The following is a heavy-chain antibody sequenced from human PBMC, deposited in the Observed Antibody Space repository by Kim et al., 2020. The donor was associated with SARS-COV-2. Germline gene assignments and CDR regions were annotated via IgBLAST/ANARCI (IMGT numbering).Heavy chain of an antibody. V-gene: IGHV4-59*13. D-gene: IGHD3-10*01. CDR1: GGSISSYY. J-gene: IGHJ6*02. Sequence: SETLSLTCTVSGGSISSYYWSWIRQPPGKGLEWIGYIYYSGSTNYNPSLKSRVTISVDTSKNQFSLKLSSVTAADTAVYYCARASYYYGSGSARYYYYYYGMDVWGQGTTVTVSS. CDR3: ARASYYYGSGSARYYYYYYGMDV. CDR2: IYYSGST.